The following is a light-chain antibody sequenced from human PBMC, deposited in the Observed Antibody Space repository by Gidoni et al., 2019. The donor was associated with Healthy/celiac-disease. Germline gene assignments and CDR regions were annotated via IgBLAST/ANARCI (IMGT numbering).Light chain of an antibody. J-gene: IGKJ1*01. CDR2: KAS. CDR1: QSISSW. CDR3: PQYNIYSPWT. V-gene: IGKV1-5*03. Sequence: DIQVTQSPATLSASVGDRVTITCRARQSISSWFAWYQQKPGKAPKHLIYKASSLESGVPPRCSGSGSGTEFTLTISSLQPDDFATDYCPQYNIYSPWTFGQGTKVEIK.